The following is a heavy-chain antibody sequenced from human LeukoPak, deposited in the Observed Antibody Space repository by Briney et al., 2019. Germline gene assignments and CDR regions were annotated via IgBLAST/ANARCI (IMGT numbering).Heavy chain of an antibody. Sequence: TGGSLRPSCAASGFTFTKYWMHWVRQAPGKGLVWVSRINNYGNDTNYADSVKGRFTISRDNAKNTVYLQMNSLRAGDSAVYYCARGIYGNFDYWGQGSLVTVSS. CDR1: GFTFTKYW. V-gene: IGHV3-74*01. CDR3: ARGIYGNFDY. J-gene: IGHJ4*02. CDR2: INNYGNDT. D-gene: IGHD3-10*01.